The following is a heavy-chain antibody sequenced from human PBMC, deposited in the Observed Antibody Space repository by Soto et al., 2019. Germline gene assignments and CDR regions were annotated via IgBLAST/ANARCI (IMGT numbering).Heavy chain of an antibody. CDR1: GFTFSSYA. V-gene: IGHV3-23*01. CDR2: ISGSGGST. J-gene: IGHJ4*02. D-gene: IGHD2-21*02. Sequence: GSLRLSCAASGFTFSSYAMSWVRQAPGKGLEWVSAISGSGGSTYYADSVKGRFTISRDNSKNTLYLQMNSLRAEDTAVYYCAKGQLAYCGGDCYSCLDYSGQGTLVTVSS. CDR3: AKGQLAYCGGDCYSCLDY.